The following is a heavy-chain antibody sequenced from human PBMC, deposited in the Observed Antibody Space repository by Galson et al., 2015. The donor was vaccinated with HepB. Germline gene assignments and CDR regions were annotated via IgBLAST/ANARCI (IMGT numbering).Heavy chain of an antibody. CDR1: GFTFNNYS. Sequence: SLRLSCAASGFTFNNYSMNWVRQAPGKGLKWVSYISSSSSTIYYADSVKGRFTISRDNAKNSLYLQMNSLRAEDTAVYYCARGIVVVVAATPGSSWFDPWGQGTLVTVSS. V-gene: IGHV3-48*01. CDR2: ISSSSSTI. D-gene: IGHD2-15*01. J-gene: IGHJ5*02. CDR3: ARGIVVVVAATPGSSWFDP.